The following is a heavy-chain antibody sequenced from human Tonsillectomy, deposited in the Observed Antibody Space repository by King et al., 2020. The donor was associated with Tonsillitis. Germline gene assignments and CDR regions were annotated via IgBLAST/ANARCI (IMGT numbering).Heavy chain of an antibody. CDR1: GGTFSNYA. CDR2: IIPVFGTA. CDR3: AKSGSFHDAFDF. V-gene: IGHV1-69*01. D-gene: IGHD6-13*01. Sequence: VQLVESGAEVKKPGSSVKVSCKASGGTFSNYAISWVRQAPGQGLEWMGEIIPVFGTANNAQRFQGRVTITADESTSTAYMELSSLRSEDTAVYYCAKSGSFHDAFDFWGQGTMGTVAS. J-gene: IGHJ3*01.